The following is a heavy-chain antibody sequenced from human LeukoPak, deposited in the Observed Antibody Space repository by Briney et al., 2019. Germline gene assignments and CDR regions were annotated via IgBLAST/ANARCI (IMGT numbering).Heavy chain of an antibody. Sequence: PGGSLRLSCAASGFTFSSYSMNWVRQAPGKGLEWVSSISSSSSYIYYVDSVKGRFTISRDNAKNSLYLQMNSLRAEDTAVYYCARPLGDVGAFDIWGQGTMVTVSS. J-gene: IGHJ3*02. CDR3: ARPLGDVGAFDI. D-gene: IGHD3-10*01. CDR2: ISSSSSYI. V-gene: IGHV3-21*01. CDR1: GFTFSSYS.